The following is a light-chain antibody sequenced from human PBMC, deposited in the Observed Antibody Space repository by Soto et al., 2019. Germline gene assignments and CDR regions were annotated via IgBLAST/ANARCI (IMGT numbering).Light chain of an antibody. CDR1: QSVSSY. V-gene: IGKV3-11*01. Sequence: EIVLTQSPAILSMSPGDRATLSCRASQSVSSYFAWYQQKPGQAPRLLIYDASNRATGVPARFSGSGSGTDFTLTISSLEPEDFAVYYCQQRRYWPVTFGQGTKVEI. CDR3: QQRRYWPVT. J-gene: IGKJ1*01. CDR2: DAS.